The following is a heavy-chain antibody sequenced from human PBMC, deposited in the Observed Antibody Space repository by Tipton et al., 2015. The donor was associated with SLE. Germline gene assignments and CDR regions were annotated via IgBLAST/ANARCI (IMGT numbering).Heavy chain of an antibody. Sequence: SLRLSCAASGFTFSSYWMHWVRQAPGKGLVWVSRMNFDGTSTTYADSVKGRFTISRDNAKKTLYLQMNSLRAEDTAVYFCAREYVVRPAASPGLDVWGQGTTVTVSS. CDR3: AREYVVRPAASPGLDV. CDR2: MNFDGTST. CDR1: GFTFSSYW. J-gene: IGHJ6*02. D-gene: IGHD2-2*01. V-gene: IGHV3-74*01.